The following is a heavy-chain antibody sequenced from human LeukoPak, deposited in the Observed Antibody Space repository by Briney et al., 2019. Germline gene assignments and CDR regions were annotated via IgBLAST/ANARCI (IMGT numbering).Heavy chain of an antibody. CDR3: AKDSYSKGDY. CDR2: IKNDGTVK. D-gene: IGHD5-18*01. J-gene: IGHJ4*02. Sequence: GGSLTLSCAASGFTFSYHWMTWVRQAPGKGLEWVANIKNDGTVKNYVDSVKGRFTISRDNAKNSLCLQMSSLRAEDTGVYYCAKDSYSKGDYWGQGVLVTVSS. CDR1: GFTFSYHW. V-gene: IGHV3-7*01.